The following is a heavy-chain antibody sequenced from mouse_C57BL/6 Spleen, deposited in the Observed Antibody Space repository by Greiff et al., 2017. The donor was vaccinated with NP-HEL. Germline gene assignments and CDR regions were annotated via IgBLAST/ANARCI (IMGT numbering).Heavy chain of an antibody. CDR1: GYTFTSYT. CDR3: ARGGYSNPFAY. J-gene: IGHJ3*01. D-gene: IGHD2-5*01. CDR2: INPSSGYT. Sequence: QVQLQQSGAELARPGAPVKMSCKASGYTFTSYTMHWVKQRPGQGLEWIGYINPSSGYTKYNQKFKDKATLTADKSSSTAYMQLSSLTSEDSAVYYCARGGYSNPFAYWGQGTLVTVSA. V-gene: IGHV1-4*01.